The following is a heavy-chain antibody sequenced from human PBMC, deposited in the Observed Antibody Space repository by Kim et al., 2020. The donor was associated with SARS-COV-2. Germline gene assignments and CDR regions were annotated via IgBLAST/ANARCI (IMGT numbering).Heavy chain of an antibody. J-gene: IGHJ4*02. Sequence: YADSVKGRFTIYRDNAKNSLYLQMNSLRAEDTAVYYCARVLGGYGDYFDYWGQGTLVTVSS. V-gene: IGHV3-11*01. D-gene: IGHD5-12*01. CDR3: ARVLGGYGDYFDY.